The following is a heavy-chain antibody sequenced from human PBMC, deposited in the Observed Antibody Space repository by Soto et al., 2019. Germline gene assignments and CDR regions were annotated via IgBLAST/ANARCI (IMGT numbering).Heavy chain of an antibody. D-gene: IGHD1-26*01. CDR3: ATGPNSGSHYYLAY. CDR2: FDPEDGET. V-gene: IGHV1-24*01. Sequence: ASVKVSCKVSGYTLTELSMHWVRQAPGKGLEWMGGFDPEDGETIYAQKFQGRVTMTEDTSTDTAYMELSSLRSEDTALYYCATGPNSGSHYYLAYWGKGSLVTVSS. J-gene: IGHJ4*02. CDR1: GYTLTELS.